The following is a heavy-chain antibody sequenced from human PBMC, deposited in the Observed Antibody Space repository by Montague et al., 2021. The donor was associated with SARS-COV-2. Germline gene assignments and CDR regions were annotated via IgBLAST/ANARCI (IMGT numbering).Heavy chain of an antibody. Sequence: SLRLSCAASGFTYRGSWMSWVRQAPGKGLEWVANIYADGNEQYYVDSVKGRFTISRDNAQNSLYLRLRSLRVEDTSLYYCVRGGGSGWSFENWGQGALVTVSS. CDR2: IYADGNEQ. J-gene: IGHJ4*02. CDR3: VRGGGSGWSFEN. D-gene: IGHD6-19*01. CDR1: GFTYRGSW. V-gene: IGHV3-7*01.